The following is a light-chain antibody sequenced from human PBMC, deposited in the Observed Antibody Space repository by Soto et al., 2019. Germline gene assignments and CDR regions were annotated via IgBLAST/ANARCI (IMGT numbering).Light chain of an antibody. V-gene: IGLV7-46*01. CDR3: LLYYTGGRPV. CDR2: DTN. Sequence: QAVVTQEPSLTVSPGETVTLTCGSSTGGVTSDHWPYWFQQKPDQGPRTLIYDTNNRHSWTPARFSGSLLGGKAALTLSDAQPEDEAEYYCLLYYTGGRPVFGGGTQLTVL. J-gene: IGLJ7*01. CDR1: TGGVTSDHW.